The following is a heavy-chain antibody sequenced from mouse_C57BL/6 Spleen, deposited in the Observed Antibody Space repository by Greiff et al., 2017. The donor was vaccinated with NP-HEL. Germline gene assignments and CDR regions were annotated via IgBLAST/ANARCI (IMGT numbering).Heavy chain of an antibody. V-gene: IGHV10-3*01. Sequence: EVQGVESGGGLVQPKGSLKLSCAASGFTFTTYAMHWVRQAPGKGLEWVARIRSKSSNYATYYADSVKDRFTISRDDSQSMLYLQMNNLKTEDTAMYYCVRYYDYDGGFAYWGQGTLVTVSA. J-gene: IGHJ3*01. CDR2: IRSKSSNYAT. D-gene: IGHD2-4*01. CDR1: GFTFTTYA. CDR3: VRYYDYDGGFAY.